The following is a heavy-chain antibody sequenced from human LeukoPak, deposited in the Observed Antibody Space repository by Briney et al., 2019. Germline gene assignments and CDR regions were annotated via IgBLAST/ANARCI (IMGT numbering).Heavy chain of an antibody. D-gene: IGHD2-15*01. V-gene: IGHV1-2*02. J-gene: IGHJ6*02. CDR2: INPNRGGT. CDR1: GYTFTGYY. Sequence: GASVKVSCTASGYTFTGYYIHWVRQAPGQGLEWMGWINPNRGGTNYAQTFQGRVTMTRDTSISTAYMELRRLRSDDTAVYYCAREQFLRGYCSGGSCYSDYYGMDVWGQGTTVTVSS. CDR3: AREQFLRGYCSGGSCYSDYYGMDV.